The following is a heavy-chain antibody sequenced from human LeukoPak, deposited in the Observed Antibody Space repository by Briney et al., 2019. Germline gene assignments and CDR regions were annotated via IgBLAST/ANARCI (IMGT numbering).Heavy chain of an antibody. CDR3: ARDHGSARPDWFDP. Sequence: GGSLRLSCAASGFTFSSYEMNWVRQAPGKGLEWVSYISSSGSTIYYADSVKGRFTISRDNAKNSLYLQMNSLRAEDTAVYYCARDHGSARPDWFDPWGQGTLVTVSS. CDR1: GFTFSSYE. J-gene: IGHJ5*02. CDR2: ISSSGSTI. D-gene: IGHD6-6*01. V-gene: IGHV3-48*03.